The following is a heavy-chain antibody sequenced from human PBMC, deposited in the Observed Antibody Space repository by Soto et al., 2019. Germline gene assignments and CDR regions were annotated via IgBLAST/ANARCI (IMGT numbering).Heavy chain of an antibody. D-gene: IGHD3-10*01. CDR3: ATESKKRTYYYGSGSYPREVDY. J-gene: IGHJ4*02. CDR1: GYTLTELS. Sequence: ASVKVSCEVSGYTLTELSMHWVRQAPGKGLEWMGGFDPEDGETIYAQKFQGRVTMTEDTSTDTAYMELSSLRSEDTAVYYCATESKKRTYYYGSGSYPREVDYWGQGTLVTVSS. CDR2: FDPEDGET. V-gene: IGHV1-24*01.